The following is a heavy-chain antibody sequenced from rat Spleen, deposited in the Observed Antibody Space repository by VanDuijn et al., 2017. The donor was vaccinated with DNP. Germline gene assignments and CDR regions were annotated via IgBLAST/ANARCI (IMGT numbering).Heavy chain of an antibody. J-gene: IGHJ4*01. V-gene: IGHV3-1*01. CDR3: ARNYGYNSLYAMVA. D-gene: IGHD1-9*01. Sequence: EVQLQESGPGLVKPSQTLSLTCSVTGYSITSNYWGWLRKFPGNKMEWIGHIGYSGSTTYNPSLKSRISITRDTSKNQFFLQLNSVNTEDTATYYCARNYGYNSLYAMVAWGQGTSVTVSS. CDR2: IGYSGST. CDR1: GYSITSNY.